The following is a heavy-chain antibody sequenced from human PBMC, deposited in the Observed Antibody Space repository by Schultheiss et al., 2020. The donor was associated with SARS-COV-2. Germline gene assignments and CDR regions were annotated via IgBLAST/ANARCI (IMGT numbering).Heavy chain of an antibody. CDR2: IYYSGST. V-gene: IGHV4-31*03. D-gene: IGHD3-10*01. J-gene: IGHJ4*02. CDR3: ARWPRGGPTYYYGSGSYYNAQTFDY. CDR1: GGSISSGGYY. Sequence: SETLSLTCTVSGGSISSGGYYWSWIRQHPGKGLEWIGYIYYSGSTYYNPSLKSRVTISVDTSKNQFSLKLSSVTAADTAVYYCARWPRGGPTYYYGSGSYYNAQTFDYWGQGTLVTVSS.